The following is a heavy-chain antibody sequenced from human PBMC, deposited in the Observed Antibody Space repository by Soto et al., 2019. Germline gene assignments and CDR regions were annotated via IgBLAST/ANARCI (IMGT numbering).Heavy chain of an antibody. J-gene: IGHJ4*02. CDR3: ARHDSGTMSVTPY. D-gene: IGHD3-10*02. CDR1: GGSISSSSYY. CDR2: IYYSGST. Sequence: SETLSLTCTVSGGSISSSSYYWGWIRQPPGKGLEWIGSIYYSGSTYYDPSLKSRVTISVDTSKNQFSLKLSSVTAADTAVYYCARHDSGTMSVTPYWGQGTLVTVSS. V-gene: IGHV4-39*01.